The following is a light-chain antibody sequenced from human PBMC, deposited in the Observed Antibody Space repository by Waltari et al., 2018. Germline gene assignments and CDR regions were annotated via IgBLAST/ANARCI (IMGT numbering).Light chain of an antibody. CDR1: TLGYSL. CDR3: QAWDGSTAV. Sequence: SYELTQPPSVSVSPGQTASSSCSGDTLGYSLHSWYQQRPCQSPVLGIYQDSKRPSGIPERFSGSKSGNTATLTISGTQTMDEADYYCQAWDGSTAVFGGGTKLTVL. CDR2: QDS. V-gene: IGLV3-1*01. J-gene: IGLJ2*01.